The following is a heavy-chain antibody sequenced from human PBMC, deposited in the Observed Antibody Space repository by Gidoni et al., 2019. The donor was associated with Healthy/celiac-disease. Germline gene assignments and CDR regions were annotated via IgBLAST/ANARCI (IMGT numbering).Heavy chain of an antibody. D-gene: IGHD1-20*01. CDR1: FSRYW. V-gene: IGHV3-74*01. Sequence: FSRYWMHWVRQAPGKGLVWVSRINSDGSSPSYADAVKGRFTISRDNAKNTRYLQMNSLRAEDTAVYYCASITPDYWGQGTLVTVSS. CDR2: INSDGSSP. J-gene: IGHJ4*02. CDR3: ASITPDY.